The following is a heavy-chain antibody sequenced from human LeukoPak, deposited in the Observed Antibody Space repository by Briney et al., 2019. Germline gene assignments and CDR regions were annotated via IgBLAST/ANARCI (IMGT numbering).Heavy chain of an antibody. CDR2: MNPNSGNT. D-gene: IGHD3-3*01. J-gene: IGHJ3*02. V-gene: IGHV1-8*01. Sequence: ASVKVSCKASGYTFTSYDINWVRQATGQGLEWMGWMNPNSGNTGYAQKFQGRVTMTRNTSISTAYMELSSLRSEDTAVYYCARDPGADYDFWTGAFDIWGQGTMVTVSS. CDR1: GYTFTSYD. CDR3: ARDPGADYDFWTGAFDI.